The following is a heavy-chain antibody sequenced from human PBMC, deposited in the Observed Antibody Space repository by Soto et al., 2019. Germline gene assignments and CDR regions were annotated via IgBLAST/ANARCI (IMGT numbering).Heavy chain of an antibody. CDR2: IYYSGST. V-gene: IGHV4-30-4*01. Sequence: QVQLQESGPGLVKPSQTLSLTCTVSGASISSGDYYWTWIRQPPGTGLEWIGSIYYSGSTYYNPSLKSRVTIAVDTSNNQFSLKLSSVTAAATAVYYCARASYDSSTYYLDYWGQGTLVTVSS. CDR3: ARASYDSSTYYLDY. CDR1: GASISSGDYY. D-gene: IGHD3-22*01. J-gene: IGHJ4*02.